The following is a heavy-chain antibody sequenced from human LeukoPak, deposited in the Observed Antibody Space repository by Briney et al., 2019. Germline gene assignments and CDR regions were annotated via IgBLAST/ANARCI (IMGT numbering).Heavy chain of an antibody. CDR1: GGTFSSYT. Sequence: ASVKVSCKASGGTFSSYTISWVRQAPGQGLEWMGRIIPILGIANYAQKFQGRVTITADKSTSTAYMELSSLRSEDTAVYYCASGVGYYGSSGYYYSPIECWGQGTLVTVSS. CDR2: IIPILGIA. J-gene: IGHJ4*02. D-gene: IGHD3-22*01. CDR3: ASGVGYYGSSGYYYSPIEC. V-gene: IGHV1-69*02.